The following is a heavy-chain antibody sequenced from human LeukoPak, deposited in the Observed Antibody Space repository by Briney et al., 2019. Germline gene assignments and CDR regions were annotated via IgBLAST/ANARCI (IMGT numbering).Heavy chain of an antibody. CDR1: GGAFSGYY. CDR2: INHSGST. Sequence: PSGTRSLTGAVLGGAFSGYYWSWIRQPPGKGLEWIGEINHSGSTNYNPSLKSRVTISVYTSKNQFSLKLSSVTAPDTAVYYCARVMQQQLGGPYYYYYYYTDVWGKGTTVTVSS. D-gene: IGHD6-13*01. CDR3: ARVMQQQLGGPYYYYYYYTDV. J-gene: IGHJ6*03. V-gene: IGHV4-34*01.